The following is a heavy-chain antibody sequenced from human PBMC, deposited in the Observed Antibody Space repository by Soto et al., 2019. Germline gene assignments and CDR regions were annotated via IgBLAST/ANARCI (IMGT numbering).Heavy chain of an antibody. CDR2: ISYDGSNK. J-gene: IGHJ6*02. Sequence: GGSLRLSCAASGFTFSSYGMHWVRQAPGKGLEWVAVISYDGSNKYYADSVKGRFTISRDNSKNTLYLQMNSLRAEDTAVYYCAKDRNSKDGGYYGMDVWGQGTTVTVSS. D-gene: IGHD2-15*01. V-gene: IGHV3-30*18. CDR1: GFTFSSYG. CDR3: AKDRNSKDGGYYGMDV.